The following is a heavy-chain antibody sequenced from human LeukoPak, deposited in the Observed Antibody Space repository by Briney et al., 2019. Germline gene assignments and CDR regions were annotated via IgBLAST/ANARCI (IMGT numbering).Heavy chain of an antibody. CDR1: GFTFDDYA. J-gene: IGHJ4*02. Sequence: GGSLRLSCAASGFTFDDYAMHWVRQAPGKGLEWASLISWDGGSTYYADSVKGRFTISRDNSKDSLYLQMNSLRAEDTALYYCAESGTYYYDSSGYDLDYWGQGTLVTVSS. V-gene: IGHV3-43D*04. CDR2: ISWDGGST. CDR3: AESGTYYYDSSGYDLDY. D-gene: IGHD3-22*01.